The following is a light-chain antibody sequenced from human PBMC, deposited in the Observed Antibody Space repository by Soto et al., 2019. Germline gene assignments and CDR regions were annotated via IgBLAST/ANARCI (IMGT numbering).Light chain of an antibody. CDR1: QSVGTN. CDR3: QQYDNWPPWT. V-gene: IGKV3-15*01. CDR2: RAS. J-gene: IGKJ1*01. Sequence: EIVMTQSPATLSVSPGERATLSCRASQSVGTNLAWYQQKPGQAPRLLIYRASTRATGIPARFSGSGSGTQFTLTISGLQSEDFAVYYCQQYDNWPPWTFGQGTQVEIK.